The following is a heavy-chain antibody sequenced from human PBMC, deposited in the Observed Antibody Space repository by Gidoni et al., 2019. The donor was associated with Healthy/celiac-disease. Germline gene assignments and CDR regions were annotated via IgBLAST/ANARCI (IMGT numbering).Heavy chain of an antibody. D-gene: IGHD4-17*01. CDR2: ISSSSSTI. Sequence: GFTFSSYSMNWVRQAPGKGLEWVSYISSSSSTIYYADSVKGRFTISRDNAKNSLYLQMNSLRAEDTAVYYCARVYGDYLLGMDVWGQGTTVTVSS. CDR1: GFTFSSYS. V-gene: IGHV3-48*01. CDR3: ARVYGDYLLGMDV. J-gene: IGHJ6*02.